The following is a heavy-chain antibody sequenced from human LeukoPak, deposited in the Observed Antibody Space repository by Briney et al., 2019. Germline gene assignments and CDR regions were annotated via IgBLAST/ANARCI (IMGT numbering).Heavy chain of an antibody. J-gene: IGHJ3*01. CDR2: ITGSSSTT. Sequence: GGSLRLSCAGSGFTFSTFAMTWVRRAPGKGLEWLSSITGSSSTTYYADSVKGRFSISRDNSRNTLYLHMNTLRADDTAVYYCGRDPNGDYVGAFEFWGQGATVTVSS. D-gene: IGHD4-17*01. CDR1: GFTFSTFA. V-gene: IGHV3-23*01. CDR3: GRDPNGDYVGAFEF.